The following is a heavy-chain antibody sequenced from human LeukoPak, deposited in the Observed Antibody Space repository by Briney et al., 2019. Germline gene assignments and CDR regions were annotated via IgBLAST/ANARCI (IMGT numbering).Heavy chain of an antibody. J-gene: IGHJ2*01. CDR1: GFTFSSDG. CDR2: VSIGGTYI. V-gene: IGHV3-21*01. D-gene: IGHD4-17*01. CDR3: ARNKINTVTTGWYFDL. Sequence: PGGSLRLSCAASGFTFSSDGMNWVRQAPGKGLEWVSFVSIGGTYIYYADSVKGRFTISRDDAKNSLYLQMNSLTAEDTAEYYCARNKINTVTTGWYFDLWGRGTLVTVSS.